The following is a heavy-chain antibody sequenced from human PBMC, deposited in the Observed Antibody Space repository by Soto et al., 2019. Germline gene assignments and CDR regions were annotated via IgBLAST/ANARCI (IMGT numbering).Heavy chain of an antibody. CDR3: TTLDGDYPASAWYYYYVMDV. V-gene: IGHV3-15*01. Sequence: PSETLSLSCAASGFTFRKAWMSWVRQAPGKGLEWVGRIKSKTDGGTTDYAAPVKGRFTISRDNSKNTLYLQMNSLKTEDTAVYYCTTLDGDYPASAWYYYYVMDVWGQGTTVTVSS. CDR2: IKSKTDGGTT. J-gene: IGHJ6*02. CDR1: GFTFRKAW. D-gene: IGHD4-17*01.